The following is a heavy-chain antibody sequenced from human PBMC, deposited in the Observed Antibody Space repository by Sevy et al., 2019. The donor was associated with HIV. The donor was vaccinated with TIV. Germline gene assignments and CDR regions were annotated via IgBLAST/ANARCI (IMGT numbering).Heavy chain of an antibody. D-gene: IGHD1-26*01. CDR2: MSGSGGST. J-gene: IGHJ3*02. Sequence: GGSLRLSCAASGFTFSSYAMSWVRQAPGKGLEWVSGMSGSGGSTYYADSVKGRFAISRDNSKNTLYLQMNSLIAEDTDVYYCAKDRVWELGDAFDIWGQGTMVTVSS. CDR3: AKDRVWELGDAFDI. CDR1: GFTFSSYA. V-gene: IGHV3-23*01.